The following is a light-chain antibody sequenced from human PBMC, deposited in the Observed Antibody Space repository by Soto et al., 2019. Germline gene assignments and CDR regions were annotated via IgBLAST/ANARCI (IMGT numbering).Light chain of an antibody. J-gene: IGKJ1*01. CDR3: QQYNSYPWT. Sequence: DIQMTQSPSTLSASVGDKVTITCRASQSISSWLAWYQQKPGKAPKLLIYKASTLESGVPSNFSGSGSGTEFTPSISSLQPEDFATYYCQQYNSYPWTFGQGTKVDI. CDR1: QSISSW. CDR2: KAS. V-gene: IGKV1-5*03.